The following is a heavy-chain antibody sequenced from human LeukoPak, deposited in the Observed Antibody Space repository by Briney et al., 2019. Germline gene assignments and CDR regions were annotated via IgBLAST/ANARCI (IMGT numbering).Heavy chain of an antibody. V-gene: IGHV4-4*09. J-gene: IGHJ5*02. CDR2: IYSGVST. CDR1: VGSHTGYY. D-gene: IGHD3-10*01. CDR3: AGGFYDSSVSVDP. Sequence: PPESLSLTCTVSVGSHTGYYSTWVRQPPGKVLEWIGYIYSGVSTKYNPRLKSRITISVNTPKKQFSLTLNAVTATRPARYYCAGGFYDSSVSVDPWGEGALVTVSS.